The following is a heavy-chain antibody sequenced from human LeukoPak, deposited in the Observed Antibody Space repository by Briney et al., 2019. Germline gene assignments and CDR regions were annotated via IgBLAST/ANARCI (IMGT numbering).Heavy chain of an antibody. CDR2: INHSGST. CDR3: ARGARYCSSTSSYGSHHAFDI. V-gene: IGHV4-34*01. J-gene: IGHJ3*02. CDR1: GGSFSGYY. D-gene: IGHD2-2*01. Sequence: SETLSLTCAVYGGSFSGYYWSWIRQPPGKGLEWIGEINHSGSTNYNPSLKSRVTISVDTSKNQFSLKLSSVTAADTAVYYCARGARYCSSTSSYGSHHAFDIWGQGTMVTVSS.